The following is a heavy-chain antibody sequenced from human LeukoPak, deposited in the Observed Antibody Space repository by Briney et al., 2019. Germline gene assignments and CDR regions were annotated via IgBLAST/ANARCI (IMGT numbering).Heavy chain of an antibody. D-gene: IGHD5-12*01. CDR3: ARGRRDSGYDPDFDY. Sequence: SVKVSCKASGGTFSSYAISWVRQAPGQGLEWMGGIIPIFGTANYAQKFQGRVTMTRNTSISTAYMELSSLRSEDTAVYYCARGRRDSGYDPDFDYWGQGTLVTVSS. J-gene: IGHJ4*02. V-gene: IGHV1-69*05. CDR1: GGTFSSYA. CDR2: IIPIFGTA.